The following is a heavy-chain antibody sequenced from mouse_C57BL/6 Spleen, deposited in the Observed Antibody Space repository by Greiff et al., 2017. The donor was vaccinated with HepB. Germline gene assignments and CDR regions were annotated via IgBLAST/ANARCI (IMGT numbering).Heavy chain of an antibody. CDR2: IWSGGST. CDR3: ARKGYYYGSSVYAMDY. Sequence: VQLQQSGPGLVQPSQSLSITCTVSGFSFTSYGVHWVRQSPGKGLEWLGVIWSGGSTDYNAAFISRLSISKDNSKSQVFFKMNSLQADDTAIYYCARKGYYYGSSVYAMDYWGQGTSVTVSS. D-gene: IGHD1-1*01. CDR1: GFSFTSYG. J-gene: IGHJ4*01. V-gene: IGHV2-2*01.